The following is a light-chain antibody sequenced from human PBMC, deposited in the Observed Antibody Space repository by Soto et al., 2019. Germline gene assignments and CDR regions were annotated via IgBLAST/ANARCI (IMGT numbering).Light chain of an antibody. CDR3: QQYGSSPGYT. J-gene: IGKJ2*01. V-gene: IGKV3-20*01. CDR1: QSVSSSY. CDR2: GAS. Sequence: EIVLTQSPCTLSLSPGERATLSCRASQSVSSSYLAWYQQKPGQAPRLLIYGASSRATGIPDRFSGSGSGTDFTLTISRLEPEAFAVYYCQQYGSSPGYTFGQGTKLEIK.